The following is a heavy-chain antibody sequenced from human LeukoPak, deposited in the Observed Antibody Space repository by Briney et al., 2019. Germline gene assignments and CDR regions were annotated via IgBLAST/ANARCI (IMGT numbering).Heavy chain of an antibody. J-gene: IGHJ6*02. CDR1: GGTFSSYT. Sequence: GSSVKVSCKASGGTFSSYTINWVRQAPGQGLEWMGGIIPTYGAANYAQKFQGRVTITADESTSAAYMELSSLRSEDTAVYFCARGLKENSYYSAMNVWAQGTTVTVSS. CDR3: ARGLKENSYYSAMNV. V-gene: IGHV1-69*01. CDR2: IIPTYGAA.